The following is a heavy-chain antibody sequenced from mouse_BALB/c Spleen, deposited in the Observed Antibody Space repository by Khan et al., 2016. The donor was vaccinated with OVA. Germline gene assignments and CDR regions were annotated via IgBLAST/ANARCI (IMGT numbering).Heavy chain of an antibody. V-gene: IGHV5-6*01. J-gene: IGHJ3*01. CDR2: ISSGGDYT. CDR1: GFTFSSYS. D-gene: IGHD4-1*01. CDR3: GGDLTGSFAY. Sequence: EVELVESGGDLVKPGGSLKFSCAASGFTFSSYSMSWVRQTPDKRLEWVATISSGGDYTYYSDNVKGRFTISRDNAKNTLYLQMSSLKSEDAAMYCCGGDLTGSFAYWGQGTLVTVSA.